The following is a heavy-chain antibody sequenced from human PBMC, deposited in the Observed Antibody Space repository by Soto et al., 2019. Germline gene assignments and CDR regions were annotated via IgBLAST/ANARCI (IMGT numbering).Heavy chain of an antibody. D-gene: IGHD2-21*01. CDR1: GFTFTSYA. V-gene: IGHV1-18*01. J-gene: IGHJ4*02. Sequence: QVHLVQSGAEVKKPGASVKVSCKTSGFTFTSYAITWVRQAPGQGLEWMGWISAYNGGTNYAQNLTGRITMTTDASTSTVYMELGSLTSDDTAVYYCARDFTGWPPDVVDSWGQGTLVTVSS. CDR2: ISAYNGGT. CDR3: ARDFTGWPPDVVDS.